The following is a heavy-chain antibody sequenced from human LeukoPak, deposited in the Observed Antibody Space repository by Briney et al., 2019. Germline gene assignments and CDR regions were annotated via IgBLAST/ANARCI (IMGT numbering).Heavy chain of an antibody. V-gene: IGHV3-30*04. J-gene: IGHJ4*02. Sequence: PGRSLRLSCAASGFTFSSYAMHWVRQAPGKGLEWVAVISYDGSNKYYADSVKGRFTISRDNSKNTLYLQMNSLRAEDTAVYYCATVGYCSSTSCGYWGQGTLVTVSS. CDR1: GFTFSSYA. CDR3: ATVGYCSSTSCGY. D-gene: IGHD2-2*01. CDR2: ISYDGSNK.